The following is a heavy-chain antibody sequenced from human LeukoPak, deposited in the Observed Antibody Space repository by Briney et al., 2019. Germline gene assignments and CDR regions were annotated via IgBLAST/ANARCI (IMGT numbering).Heavy chain of an antibody. Sequence: GGSLRLSCAASGFTFSSYSMNWVRQAPGKGLEWVSSISSSSSYIYYADSVKGRFTISRDNAKNSLYLQMNSLRAEDTAVYYCAQGSMVRGVTIDYWGQGTLVTVSS. J-gene: IGHJ4*02. CDR2: ISSSSSYI. D-gene: IGHD3-10*01. V-gene: IGHV3-21*01. CDR1: GFTFSSYS. CDR3: AQGSMVRGVTIDY.